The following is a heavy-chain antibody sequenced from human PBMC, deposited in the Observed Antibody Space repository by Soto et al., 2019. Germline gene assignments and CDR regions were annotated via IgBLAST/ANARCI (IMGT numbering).Heavy chain of an antibody. Sequence: ETLSLTGTVSGASISGFYWGWIRKSAGKGLEWIGRIYATGTTDYNPSLKSRVMMSVDTSKKQFSLKLRSVTAADTAVYYCVRDGTKTLRDWFDPWGQGISVTVSS. J-gene: IGHJ5*02. CDR2: IYATGTT. D-gene: IGHD1-1*01. V-gene: IGHV4-4*07. CDR1: GASISGFY. CDR3: VRDGTKTLRDWFDP.